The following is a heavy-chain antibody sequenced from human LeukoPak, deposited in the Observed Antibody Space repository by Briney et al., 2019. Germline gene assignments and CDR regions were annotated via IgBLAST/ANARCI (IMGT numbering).Heavy chain of an antibody. CDR2: INHSGST. V-gene: IGHV4-34*01. CDR3: ARAPLSPYFDY. J-gene: IGHJ4*02. CDR1: GGSFSGYY. Sequence: TSSETLSLTCAVYGGSFSGYYWSWIRQPPGKGLEWIGEINHSGSTNYNPPLKSRVTISVDTSKNQFSLKLSSVAAADTAVYYCARAPLSPYFDYWGQGTLVTVSS.